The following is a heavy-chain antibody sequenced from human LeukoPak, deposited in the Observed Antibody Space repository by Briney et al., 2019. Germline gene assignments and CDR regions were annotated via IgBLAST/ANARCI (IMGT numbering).Heavy chain of an antibody. CDR1: GFTFSDYT. CDR3: ARVSIRSGGVDY. CDR2: ISTSSSYI. D-gene: IGHD3-16*01. J-gene: IGHJ4*02. Sequence: PGGSLRLSCAASGFTFSDYTMTWVRQAPGKGLEWVSCISTSSSYIYYADSLQGRFTVSRDNIENSLFLQMNSLIAEDTAVYYCARVSIRSGGVDYWGQGTLVTVPS. V-gene: IGHV3-21*01.